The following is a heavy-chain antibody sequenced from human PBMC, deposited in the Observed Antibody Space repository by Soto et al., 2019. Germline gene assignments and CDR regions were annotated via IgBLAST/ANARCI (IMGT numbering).Heavy chain of an antibody. D-gene: IGHD3-16*01. CDR2: INHSGST. V-gene: IGHV4-34*01. CDR3: ARGPFGLTVDY. J-gene: IGHJ4*02. CDR1: GGSFSGYY. Sequence: SETLSLTCAVYGGSFSGYYWSWIRQPPGKGLEWIGEINHSGSTNYNPSLKSRVTISVDTSKNQFSLKLSSVTAADTAVYYCARGPFGLTVDYWGQGTLVTVSS.